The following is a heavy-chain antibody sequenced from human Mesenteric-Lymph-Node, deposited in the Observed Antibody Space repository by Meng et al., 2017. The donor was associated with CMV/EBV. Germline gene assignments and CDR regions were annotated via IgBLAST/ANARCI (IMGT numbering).Heavy chain of an antibody. CDR3: ARDQCSSTSCYKYFQH. CDR2: ISWNSGSI. J-gene: IGHJ1*01. V-gene: IGHV3-9*01. D-gene: IGHD2-2*02. Sequence: GGSLRLSCAASGFTFDAYAMHWVRQAPGKGLEWVSGISWNSGSIGYADSVKGRFTISRDNAKNTLYLQMNSLRAEDTAVYYCARDQCSSTSCYKYFQHWGQGTLVTVSS. CDR1: GFTFDAYA.